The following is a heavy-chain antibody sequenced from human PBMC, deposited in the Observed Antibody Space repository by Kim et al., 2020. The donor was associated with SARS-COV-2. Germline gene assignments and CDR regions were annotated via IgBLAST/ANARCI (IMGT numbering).Heavy chain of an antibody. Sequence: DTVKGRFTISRDNSKNTLYLQMNSLRAEDTAIYYCAKDSRTAVTLTGFDYWGQGTLVTVSS. D-gene: IGHD4-17*01. J-gene: IGHJ4*02. V-gene: IGHV3-23*01. CDR3: AKDSRTAVTLTGFDY.